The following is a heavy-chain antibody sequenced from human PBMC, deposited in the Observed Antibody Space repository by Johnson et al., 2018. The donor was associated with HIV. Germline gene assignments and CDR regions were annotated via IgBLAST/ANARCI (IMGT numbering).Heavy chain of an antibody. J-gene: IGHJ3*02. CDR1: GFTFSSYG. D-gene: IGHD1-26*01. CDR2: ILYDGSNK. CDR3: GREGGGEWEPPDAFDI. V-gene: IGHV3-30*19. Sequence: QVQLVESGGGVVQPGRSLRLSCAASGFTFSSYGMHWVRQAPGKGLEWVAVILYDGSNKNYADSVKGRFTISRDNSKNTVYMQMNSLRVEDTAMYYCGREGGGEWEPPDAFDIWGQGTMVTVSS.